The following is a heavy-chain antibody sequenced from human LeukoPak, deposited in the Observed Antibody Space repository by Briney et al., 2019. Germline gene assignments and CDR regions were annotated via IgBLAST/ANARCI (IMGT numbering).Heavy chain of an antibody. Sequence: PGGSLRLSCAASGFTFNKYGMHWVRQAPGKGLEWVAVISYDGSNKHYADSVKGRFTISRDNSKNTLYLQMNSLRAEDTAVYYCAKYSYGAFDYWGQGTLVTVSS. CDR2: ISYDGSNK. CDR3: AKYSYGAFDY. J-gene: IGHJ4*02. V-gene: IGHV3-30*18. D-gene: IGHD5-18*01. CDR1: GFTFNKYG.